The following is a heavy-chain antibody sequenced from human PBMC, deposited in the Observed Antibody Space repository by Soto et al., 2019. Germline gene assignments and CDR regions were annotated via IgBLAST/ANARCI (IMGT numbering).Heavy chain of an antibody. Sequence: GGSLRLSCEASGFTSNTYSMHWVRQPPGKGLEWLAAIWYDGTQKYYADSVKGRFIISRDNSKKTLYLEMNSLRAEDTAVYYCARAGGTTVTGLWHFDSWGQGTLVTVSS. J-gene: IGHJ4*02. CDR1: GFTSNTYS. D-gene: IGHD4-17*01. CDR3: ARAGGTTVTGLWHFDS. CDR2: IWYDGTQK. V-gene: IGHV3-33*01.